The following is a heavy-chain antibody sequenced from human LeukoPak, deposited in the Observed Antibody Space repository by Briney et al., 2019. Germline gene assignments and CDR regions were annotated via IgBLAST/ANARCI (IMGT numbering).Heavy chain of an antibody. D-gene: IGHD2-15*01. CDR1: GGSISSYY. V-gene: IGHV4-59*12. J-gene: IGHJ5*02. CDR2: IYYSGST. CDR3: ARELAVAATRGPRNCNWFDP. Sequence: SETLSLTCTVSGGSISSYYWSWIRQPPGKGLEWIGYIYYSGSTNYNPSLKSRVTISVDTSKNQFSLKLSSVTAADTAVYYCARELAVAATRGPRNCNWFDPWGQGTLVTVSS.